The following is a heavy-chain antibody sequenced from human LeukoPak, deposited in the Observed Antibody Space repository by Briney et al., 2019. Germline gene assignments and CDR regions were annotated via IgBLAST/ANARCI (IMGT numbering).Heavy chain of an antibody. D-gene: IGHD3-9*01. Sequence: PGGSLRLSCAASGFTFDDYAMHWVRQAPGKGLEWVSGISWNSGSIGYADSVKGRFTISRDNAKNSLYLQMNSLRADDTAVYYCAKVSESNYDILTGYYTPYYFDYWGQGTLVTVSS. V-gene: IGHV3-9*01. CDR3: AKVSESNYDILTGYYTPYYFDY. CDR1: GFTFDDYA. J-gene: IGHJ4*02. CDR2: ISWNSGSI.